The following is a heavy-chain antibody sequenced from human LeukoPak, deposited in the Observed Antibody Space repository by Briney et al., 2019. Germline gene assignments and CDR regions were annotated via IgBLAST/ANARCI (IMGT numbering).Heavy chain of an antibody. D-gene: IGHD4-17*01. V-gene: IGHV4-59*11. Sequence: SETLSLTCAVSGDSFSSHYWTWVRQPPGRGLEWIGYISYIGTTNYNPSLKSRVTISIDTSKNQFSLKLSSVTTADTAVYYCARDLVTVTKGFDIWGLGTMVSVSS. CDR2: ISYIGTT. J-gene: IGHJ3*02. CDR3: ARDLVTVTKGFDI. CDR1: GDSFSSHY.